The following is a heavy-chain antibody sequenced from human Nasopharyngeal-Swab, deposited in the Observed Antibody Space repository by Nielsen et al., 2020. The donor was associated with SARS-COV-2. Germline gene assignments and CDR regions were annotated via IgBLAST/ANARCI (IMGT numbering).Heavy chain of an antibody. CDR2: ISAYNGNT. CDR1: GYTFTSYG. J-gene: IGHJ4*02. D-gene: IGHD3-16*01. Sequence: ASVKVSCKASGYTFTSYGISWVRQAPGQGLEWMGWISAYNGNTNYAQKLQGRVTMTTDTSTSTVYMELSSLRSEDTAVYYCAREKDDYVWGTWGQGTLVTVSS. CDR3: AREKDDYVWGT. V-gene: IGHV1-18*01.